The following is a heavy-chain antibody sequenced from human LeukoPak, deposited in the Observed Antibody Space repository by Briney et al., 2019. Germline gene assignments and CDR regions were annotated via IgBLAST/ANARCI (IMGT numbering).Heavy chain of an antibody. V-gene: IGHV1-69*04. D-gene: IGHD6-13*01. J-gene: IGHJ5*02. CDR3: ASGSSSWYGGPSNWFDP. CDR2: IIPILGIA. CDR1: GGTFSSYA. Sequence: ASVKVSCKASGGTFSSYAISWVRQAPGQVLEWMGRIIPILGIANYAQKFQGRVTITADKSTSTAYMELSSLRSEDTAVYYCASGSSSWYGGPSNWFDPWGQGTLVTVSS.